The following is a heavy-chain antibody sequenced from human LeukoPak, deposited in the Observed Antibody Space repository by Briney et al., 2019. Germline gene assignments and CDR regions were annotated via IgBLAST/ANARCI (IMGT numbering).Heavy chain of an antibody. V-gene: IGHV3-11*01. CDR3: AKGERIYNN. Sequence: GGSLRLSCAASGFIFSDYYMTWLRQAPGKGLEWVSYISSSGSTIYSADSVKGRFTISRDNANNSLYLQMNSLKAEDTALYYCAKGERIYNNWGQGTLVTVSS. J-gene: IGHJ4*02. CDR1: GFIFSDYY. D-gene: IGHD1-1*01. CDR2: ISSSGSTI.